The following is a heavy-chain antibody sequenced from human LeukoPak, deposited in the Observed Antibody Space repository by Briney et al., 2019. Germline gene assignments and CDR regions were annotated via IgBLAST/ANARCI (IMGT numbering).Heavy chain of an antibody. D-gene: IGHD6-19*01. Sequence: GGSLRLSCAASGFTFSSYGMHWVRQAPGKGLEWVAVISYDGSNKYYADSVKGRFTISRDNSKNTLYLQMNSLRAEDTAVYYCAKDFTSGWTADLFDYWGQGTLVTVSS. CDR1: GFTFSSYG. J-gene: IGHJ4*02. CDR3: AKDFTSGWTADLFDY. V-gene: IGHV3-30*18. CDR2: ISYDGSNK.